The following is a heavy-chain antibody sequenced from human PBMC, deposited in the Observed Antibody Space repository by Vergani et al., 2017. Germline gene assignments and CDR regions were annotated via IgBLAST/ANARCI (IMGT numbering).Heavy chain of an antibody. Sequence: QVQLAEPGPGLVKPSETLSLTCTVSGGSFNTYYWSWIRQSPGKGLEWIGNIYDSETTRYDPSLKSRLTISQDNSKNQFSLKLKSVTAADTAIYYCASLGYYPDTGGWAWGQGIHVTVSS. CDR2: IYDSETT. V-gene: IGHV4-59*12. CDR1: GGSFNTYY. D-gene: IGHD3-22*01. J-gene: IGHJ5*02. CDR3: ASLGYYPDTGGWA.